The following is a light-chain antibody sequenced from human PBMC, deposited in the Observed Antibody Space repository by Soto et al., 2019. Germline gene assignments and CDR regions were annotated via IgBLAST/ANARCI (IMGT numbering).Light chain of an antibody. J-gene: IGKJ1*01. Sequence: EIVLTQSPGTLSLSPGERATLSCRASQSVSSNYLAWYRRKPGQAPRLLIYGASNRATDIPGRLSGSGSGTDFTLTITRREPEDFAVYYCQQYGSSPPTFGPGTRVEIK. CDR3: QQYGSSPPT. CDR1: QSVSSNY. CDR2: GAS. V-gene: IGKV3-20*01.